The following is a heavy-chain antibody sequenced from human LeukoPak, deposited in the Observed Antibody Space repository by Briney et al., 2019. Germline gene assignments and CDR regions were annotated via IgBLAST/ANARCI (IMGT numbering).Heavy chain of an antibody. CDR1: GVPMSRYY. D-gene: IGHD3-16*01. J-gene: IGHJ4*02. Sequence: SETLSLTCTVSGVPMSRYYWSWIRQPPGKGLEWIGYIYYSGSTNHNPSLKSRVTMSVDTSKNKFSLNLSSVTAADTAVYYCARGGKYYDYVWGSYIFDYWGQGTLVTVSS. V-gene: IGHV4-59*01. CDR2: IYYSGST. CDR3: ARGGKYYDYVWGSYIFDY.